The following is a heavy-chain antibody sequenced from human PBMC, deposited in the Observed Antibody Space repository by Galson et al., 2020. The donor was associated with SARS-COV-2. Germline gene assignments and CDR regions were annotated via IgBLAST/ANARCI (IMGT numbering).Heavy chain of an antibody. CDR3: PAQTPQQRVRWYFDL. J-gene: IGHJ2*01. CDR1: GASISLYY. V-gene: IGHV4-59*01. CDR2: VYYRGKT. Sequence: SQTLSLTCTVYGASISLYYWSWIRQPPGKGLEWIGYVYYRGKTNYKPSLNSRVTISLNTSENQFSLKLSSVTAADTGMYYFPAQTPQQRVRWYFDLWGRGTLVS. D-gene: IGHD6-13*01.